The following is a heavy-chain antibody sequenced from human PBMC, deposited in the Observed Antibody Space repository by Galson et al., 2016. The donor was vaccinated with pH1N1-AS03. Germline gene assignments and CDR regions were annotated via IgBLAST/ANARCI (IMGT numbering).Heavy chain of an antibody. CDR3: ARDPPLEVGWYFDL. CDR1: GDSTFDYY. CDR2: IQTTGNT. Sequence: ETLSLTCTVSGDSTFDYYWNWLRPPPGKGLEWIGYIQTTGNTKYNPSLKSRVTMSIDTSKNQFSLHLMSVTAADTALYYCARDPPLEVGWYFDLWGRGTLVTVSS. J-gene: IGHJ2*01. D-gene: IGHD3-3*01. V-gene: IGHV4-4*09.